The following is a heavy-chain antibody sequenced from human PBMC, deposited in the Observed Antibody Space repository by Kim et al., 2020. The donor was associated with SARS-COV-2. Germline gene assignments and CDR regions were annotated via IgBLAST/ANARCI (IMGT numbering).Heavy chain of an antibody. CDR2: INHSGST. J-gene: IGHJ4*02. D-gene: IGHD3-22*01. CDR1: GGSFSGYY. V-gene: IGHV4-34*01. Sequence: SETLSLTCAVYGGSFSGYYWSWIRQPPGKGLEWIGEINHSGSTNYNPSLKSRVTISVDTSKNQFSLKLSSVTAADTAVYYCARAHGRRGYYYSGSGYYFDYWGQGTLVTVSS. CDR3: ARAHGRRGYYYSGSGYYFDY.